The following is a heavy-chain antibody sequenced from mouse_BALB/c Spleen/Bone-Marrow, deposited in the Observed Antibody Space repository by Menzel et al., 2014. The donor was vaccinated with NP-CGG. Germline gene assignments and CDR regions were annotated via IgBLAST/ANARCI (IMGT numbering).Heavy chain of an antibody. CDR1: GFNIKDTY. Sequence: VQLKESGAELVKPGASVKLSCTASGFNIKDTYIHWVKQRPEQGLEWIGRIDPANVNTKYDPKFQGKATITADTSSSTAYLQLSSLTSEDTAVYYCASYVYGYYFDYWGQGTTLTVSS. CDR3: ASYVYGYYFDY. CDR2: IDPANVNT. J-gene: IGHJ2*01. D-gene: IGHD2-2*01. V-gene: IGHV14-3*02.